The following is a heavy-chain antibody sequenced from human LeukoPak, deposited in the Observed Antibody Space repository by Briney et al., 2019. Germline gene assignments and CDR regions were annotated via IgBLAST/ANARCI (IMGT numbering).Heavy chain of an antibody. V-gene: IGHV3-30*18. D-gene: IGHD1-26*01. J-gene: IGHJ4*02. Sequence: GRSLRLSCVASGFTFRSYGMHWVRQAPGKGLEWVAVISSDGSGKHYADSVKGRFTISRDNSKNTLYLQMNSLRAEDTAVYYCVKDLTGGSYNLDYGGQGTLVTVSS. CDR3: VKDLTGGSYNLDY. CDR1: GFTFRSYG. CDR2: ISSDGSGK.